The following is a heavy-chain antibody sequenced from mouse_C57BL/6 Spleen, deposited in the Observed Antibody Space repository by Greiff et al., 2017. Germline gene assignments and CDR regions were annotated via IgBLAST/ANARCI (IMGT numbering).Heavy chain of an antibody. CDR1: GFTFSSYA. V-gene: IGHV5-9-1*02. J-gene: IGHJ2*01. CDR2: ISSGGDYI. Sequence: EVKLEESGEGLVKPGGSLKLSCAASGFTFSSYAMSWVRQTPEKRLEWVAYISSGGDYIYYADTVKGRVTISRDNARNTLYLQMSSLKSEDTAMYYCTRGGYGSSYLDYWGQGTTLTVSS. CDR3: TRGGYGSSYLDY. D-gene: IGHD1-1*01.